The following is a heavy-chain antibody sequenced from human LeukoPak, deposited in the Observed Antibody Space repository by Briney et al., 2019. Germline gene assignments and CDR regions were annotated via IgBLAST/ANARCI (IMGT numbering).Heavy chain of an antibody. CDR2: VSGSGGST. CDR1: GCTFSSYA. D-gene: IGHD3-22*01. J-gene: IGHJ4*02. Sequence: GGSLRLSCTASGCTFSSYAMNWVRQSPGRGLELVSGVSGSGGSTYYLDSVKGRFTISRDNSKNTLYLQMNSLRAEDTAIYYCVLGTSGYYYTGFDFWGQGTRVTVSS. CDR3: VLGTSGYYYTGFDF. V-gene: IGHV3-23*01.